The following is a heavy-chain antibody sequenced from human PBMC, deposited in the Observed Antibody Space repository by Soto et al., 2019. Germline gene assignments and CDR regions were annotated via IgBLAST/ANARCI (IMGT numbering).Heavy chain of an antibody. Sequence: GGSLRLSCAASGFNFNSYTINWVRQAPGKRLEWLSSISSSGYIFSTDSVRGRFTISRENAKNSVYLHINSLRAEDTAVYLCASDCSGGSSSPATHVCCEATQVTVST. V-gene: IGHV3-21*01. CDR1: GFNFNSYT. CDR3: ASDCSGGSSSPATHV. J-gene: IGHJ6*04. D-gene: IGHD2-15*01. CDR2: ISSSGYI.